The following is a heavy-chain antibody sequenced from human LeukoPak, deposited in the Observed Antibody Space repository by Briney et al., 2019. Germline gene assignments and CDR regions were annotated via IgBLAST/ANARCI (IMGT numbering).Heavy chain of an antibody. V-gene: IGHV3-23*01. Sequence: GGSLRLSCAASGFTFSSYGMSWVRQAPGKGLEWVSAITGNGANTFYADSVKGRFTISRDNSKNTMYPQMNSLRAEDTALYYCARDRSGSYPNWFDPWGQGTLVTVSS. CDR1: GFTFSSYG. CDR2: ITGNGANT. J-gene: IGHJ5*02. CDR3: ARDRSGSYPNWFDP. D-gene: IGHD3-10*01.